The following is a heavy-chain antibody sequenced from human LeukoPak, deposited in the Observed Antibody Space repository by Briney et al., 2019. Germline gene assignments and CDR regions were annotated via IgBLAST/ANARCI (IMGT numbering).Heavy chain of an antibody. CDR2: INDDGTFT. CDR3: GREILEPGKTLTY. D-gene: IGHD1-14*01. Sequence: GGSLRLSCAASGFTFRNYWMRWVRQVPGKGLVWVSRINDDGTFTTYADSVKGRFIISRDNAKNTLYLQMNSLRVEDTAVYYCGREILEPGKTLTYWGQGSLITVSS. CDR1: GFTFRNYW. J-gene: IGHJ4*02. V-gene: IGHV3-74*01.